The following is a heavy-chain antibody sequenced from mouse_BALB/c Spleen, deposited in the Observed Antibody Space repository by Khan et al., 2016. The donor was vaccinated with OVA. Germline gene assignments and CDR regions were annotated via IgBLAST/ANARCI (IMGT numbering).Heavy chain of an antibody. D-gene: IGHD1-1*01. CDR3: ARRGLRWDFDY. J-gene: IGHJ2*01. CDR1: GYTFINYW. Sequence: VQLQESGAELAKPGASVKMSCKASGYTFINYWILWVKQRPGQGLEWIGYINPSTGYTEYNQNFKDKATLTADKSSRTSFMQLSSLTSDDSAVCYRARRGLRWDFDYWGQGTTLTVSS. CDR2: INPSTGYT. V-gene: IGHV1-7*01.